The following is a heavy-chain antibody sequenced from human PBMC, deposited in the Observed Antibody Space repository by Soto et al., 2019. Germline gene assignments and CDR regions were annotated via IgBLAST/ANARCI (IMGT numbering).Heavy chain of an antibody. Sequence: KASETLSLTCAVYGGSFSGYYWSWIRQPPGKGLEWIGEINHSGSTNYNPSLKSRVTISVDTSKNQFSLKLSSVTAADTVVYYCASLSVMTTVTTDYWGQGTLVTVSS. CDR1: GGSFSGYY. CDR2: INHSGST. CDR3: ASLSVMTTVTTDY. V-gene: IGHV4-34*01. D-gene: IGHD4-17*01. J-gene: IGHJ4*02.